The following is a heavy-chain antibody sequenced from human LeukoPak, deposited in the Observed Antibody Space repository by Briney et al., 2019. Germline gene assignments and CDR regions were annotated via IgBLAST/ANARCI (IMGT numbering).Heavy chain of an antibody. J-gene: IGHJ4*02. V-gene: IGHV4-59*08. CDR1: GDSMSRYY. CDR2: VYYSGTT. Sequence: SETLSLTCTVSGDSMSRYYWSWIRQPPGKGLELIGYVYYSGTTSYNPSFENRVTISVDTSKNQVSLNLRSVTAADTAIYYCARHAYYYDDIDYWGQGTLVTVSS. CDR3: ARHAYYYDDIDY. D-gene: IGHD3-22*01.